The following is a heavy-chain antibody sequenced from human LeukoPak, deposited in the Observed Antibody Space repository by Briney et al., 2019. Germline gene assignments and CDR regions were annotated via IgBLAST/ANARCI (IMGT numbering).Heavy chain of an antibody. V-gene: IGHV3-21*01. CDR2: ISSSGYI. J-gene: IGHJ4*02. Sequence: PGGSLRLSCAASGFTFSGYSMNWVRQAPGKGLEWVSSISSSGYIYYADSVKGRFTISRDNAKNSLYLQMDSLRAEDTAVYYCARASPGKIVVAFFDSWGQGTLVTVSS. CDR1: GFTFSGYS. D-gene: IGHD3-22*01. CDR3: ARASPGKIVVAFFDS.